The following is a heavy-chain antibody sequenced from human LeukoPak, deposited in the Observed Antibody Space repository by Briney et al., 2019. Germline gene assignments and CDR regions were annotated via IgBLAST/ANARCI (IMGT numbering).Heavy chain of an antibody. CDR3: ARDMGGSYYYFDY. CDR1: GYTFTSYG. CDR2: ISAYNGNT. J-gene: IGHJ4*02. Sequence: ASVKVSCKASGYTFTSYGISWVRQAPGQGLEWMGWISAYNGNTNYAQKFQGRVTMTRDTSISTAYMELSRLRSDDTAVYYCARDMGGSYYYFDYWGQGTLVTVSS. V-gene: IGHV1-18*01. D-gene: IGHD1-26*01.